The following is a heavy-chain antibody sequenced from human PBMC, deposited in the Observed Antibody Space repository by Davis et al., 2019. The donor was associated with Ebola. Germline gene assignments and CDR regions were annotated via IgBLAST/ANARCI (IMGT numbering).Heavy chain of an antibody. V-gene: IGHV1-18*04. CDR3: ARAQFPTTSDH. Sequence: ASVQVSCKASGYTFTRYGITWVRQAPGQGLEWMGWINPPNGNTNYAQTVQGRVTMTTDTSTSTAYMEVGILRSDDTAVYYCARAQFPTTSDHWGQGTLVTVSS. CDR2: INPPNGNT. D-gene: IGHD1-1*01. J-gene: IGHJ4*02. CDR1: GYTFTRYG.